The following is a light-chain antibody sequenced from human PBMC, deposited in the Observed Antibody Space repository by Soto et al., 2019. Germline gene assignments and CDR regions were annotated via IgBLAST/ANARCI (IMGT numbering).Light chain of an antibody. CDR1: QSVSSTY. CDR3: SHVSNLLLWT. Sequence: EVGLTQSPGTVSLSPGERATLSCRASQSVSSTYLIWYQQKPGQAARLLIYGASSRATGVPDRFSGGGSGTDFTLTISRLEHEDVAVYYCSHVSNLLLWTFGQGTKVDIK. V-gene: IGKV3-20*01. J-gene: IGKJ1*01. CDR2: GAS.